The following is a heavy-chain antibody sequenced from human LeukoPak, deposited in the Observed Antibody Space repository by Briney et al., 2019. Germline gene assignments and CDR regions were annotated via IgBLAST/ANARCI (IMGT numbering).Heavy chain of an antibody. V-gene: IGHV1-69*06. J-gene: IGHJ3*02. CDR2: IIPIFGTA. D-gene: IGHD3-22*01. Sequence: ATVKVSCKASGGTFSSYAISWVRQAPGQGLEWMGGIIPIFGTANYAQKFQGRVTITADKSTSTAYMELSSLRSEDTAVYYCAGPGVYYDSSGYYSGRRYAFDIWGQGTMVTVSS. CDR1: GGTFSSYA. CDR3: AGPGVYYDSSGYYSGRRYAFDI.